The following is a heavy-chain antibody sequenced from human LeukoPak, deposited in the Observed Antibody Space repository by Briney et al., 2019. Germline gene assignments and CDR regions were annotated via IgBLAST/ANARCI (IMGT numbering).Heavy chain of an antibody. D-gene: IGHD6-19*01. V-gene: IGHV3-66*02. J-gene: IGHJ4*02. Sequence: GGSLRLSCAASGFTFSSYSMSWVRQAPGKGLEWVSVIYSGGSAYYADSVKGRFTFSRDNSKNTLYLQMNWLRPEDTALYYCARDLGSSGSYFDYWGQGTLVTVSS. CDR1: GFTFSSYS. CDR3: ARDLGSSGSYFDY. CDR2: IYSGGSA.